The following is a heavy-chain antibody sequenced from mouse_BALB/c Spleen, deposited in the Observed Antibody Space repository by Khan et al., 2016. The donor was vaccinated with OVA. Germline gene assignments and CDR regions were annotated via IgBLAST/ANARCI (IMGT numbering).Heavy chain of an antibody. V-gene: IGHV3-2*02. CDR3: AMGRTY. Sequence: EVKLEESGPGLVKPSQSLSLTCTVTGYSITSDYAWNWIRQFPGNKLEWMGYITYSGSTSSRPSLKSRLSITRDKTKNQFFLQLNSVTTEDTTTYYCAMGRTYWGQGTLVTVSA. CDR1: GYSITSDYA. CDR2: ITYSGST. D-gene: IGHD4-1*01. J-gene: IGHJ3*01.